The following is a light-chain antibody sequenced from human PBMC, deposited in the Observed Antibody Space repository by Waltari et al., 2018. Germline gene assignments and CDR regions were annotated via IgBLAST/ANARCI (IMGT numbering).Light chain of an antibody. CDR1: QSVSSY. J-gene: IGKJ4*01. CDR2: AAS. V-gene: IGKV3-11*01. CDR3: QHRFNWPLT. Sequence: EVVLTQSPATLSLSPGERATLPCSASQSVSSYLAWYQQKHGQAPRLLISAASNRATGIPARFGGSGSGTDFTLTISSLEPEDSAVYYCQHRFNWPLTFGGGTKVEIK.